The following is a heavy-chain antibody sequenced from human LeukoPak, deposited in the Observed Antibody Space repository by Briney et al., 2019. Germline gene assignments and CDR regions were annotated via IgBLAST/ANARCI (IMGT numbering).Heavy chain of an antibody. CDR3: ARGLSSSSWYYYYYYMDV. J-gene: IGHJ6*03. D-gene: IGHD6-13*01. CDR2: ISSSSSYI. CDR1: GFTFSSYS. V-gene: IGHV3-21*01. Sequence: GGSLRLSCAASGFTFSSYSMNWVRQAPGKGLEWVSCISSSSSYIYYADSVKGRFTISRDNAKNSLYLQMNSLRAEDTAVYYCARGLSSSSWYYYYYYMDVWGKGTTVTVSS.